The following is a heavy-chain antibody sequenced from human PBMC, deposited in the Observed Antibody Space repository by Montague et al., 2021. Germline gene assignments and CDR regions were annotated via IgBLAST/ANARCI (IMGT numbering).Heavy chain of an antibody. V-gene: IGHV4-38-2*02. CDR3: ARERDRYYYMDI. CDR1: RSLINSDYY. CDR2: VSHGGRT. J-gene: IGHJ6*03. Sequence: SETLSLTCTVSRSLINSDYYWGWIRQPPGKGLEWMGSVSHGGRTYYNPSLKSRSTISVDTSNNHFSLKLSSATAADTAMYYCARERDRYYYMDIWGKGTTSTVSS.